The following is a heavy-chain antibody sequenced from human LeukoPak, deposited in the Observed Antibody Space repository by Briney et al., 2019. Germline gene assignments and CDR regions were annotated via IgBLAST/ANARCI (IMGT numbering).Heavy chain of an antibody. J-gene: IGHJ6*03. V-gene: IGHV3-30*18. CDR1: GFTFSSYG. CDR2: ISYDGSNK. CDR3: AKGGRSSWRDSSSWYFYYMDV. Sequence: PGGSLRLSCAASGFTFSSYGMHWVRQAPGKGLEWVAVISYDGSNKYYADSMKGRFTISRDNSKNTLYLQMNSLRAEDTAVYYCAKGGRSSWRDSSSWYFYYMDVWGKGTTVTISS. D-gene: IGHD6-13*01.